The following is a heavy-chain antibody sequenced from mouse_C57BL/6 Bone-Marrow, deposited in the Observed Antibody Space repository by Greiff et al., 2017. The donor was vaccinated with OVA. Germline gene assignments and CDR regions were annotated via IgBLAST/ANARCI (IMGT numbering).Heavy chain of an antibody. D-gene: IGHD1-1*01. CDR1: GFTFSSYG. J-gene: IGHJ2*01. CDR3: ASYYYGSSFDY. Sequence: EVQLVESGGDLVKPGGSLKLSCAASGFTFSSYGMSWVRQTPDKRLEWVATISSGGSYTYYPDSVKGRFTISRDNAKNTLYLQMSSLKSEDTAMYYCASYYYGSSFDYWGQGTTLTVSS. CDR2: ISSGGSYT. V-gene: IGHV5-6*01.